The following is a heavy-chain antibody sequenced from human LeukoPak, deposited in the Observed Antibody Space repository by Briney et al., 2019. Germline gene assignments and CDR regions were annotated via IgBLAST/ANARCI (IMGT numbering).Heavy chain of an antibody. CDR3: ARQDWLGDRYYFDS. D-gene: IGHD3-9*01. Sequence: GGSLRLSCAASGFTFSSYSLNWVRQAPGKGLEWVSFISTSSSYIYYADSVNGRITISRDNARNSLYLQMNSLGAEDTAVYYCARQDWLGDRYYFDSWGQGTLVTVSS. CDR1: GFTFSSYS. V-gene: IGHV3-21*01. J-gene: IGHJ4*02. CDR2: ISTSSSYI.